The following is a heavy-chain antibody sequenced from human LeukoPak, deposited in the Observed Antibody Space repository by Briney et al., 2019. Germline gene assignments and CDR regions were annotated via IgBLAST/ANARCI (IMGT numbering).Heavy chain of an antibody. CDR3: ARDRRTVTNDY. D-gene: IGHD4-11*01. CDR1: GYTSTSYG. V-gene: IGHV1-18*01. Sequence: ASVKVSCKASGYTSTSYGISWVRQAPGQGLEWMGWISAYNGNTNYAQKLQGRVTMTTDTSTSTAHMELRSLRSDDTAVYYCARDRRTVTNDYWGQGTLVTVSS. CDR2: ISAYNGNT. J-gene: IGHJ4*02.